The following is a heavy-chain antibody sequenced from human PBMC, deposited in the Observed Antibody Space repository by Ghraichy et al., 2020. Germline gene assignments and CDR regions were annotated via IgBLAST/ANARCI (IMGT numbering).Heavy chain of an antibody. CDR1: GGTFSSYT. D-gene: IGHD5-24*01. V-gene: IGHV1-69*02. Sequence: SVKVSCKASGGTFSSYTISWVRQAPGQGLEWMGRIIPILGIANYAQKFQGRVTITADKSTSTAYMELSSLRSEDTAVYYCESRWLIPLTGRYFDYWGQGTLVTVSS. CDR3: ESRWLIPLTGRYFDY. CDR2: IIPILGIA. J-gene: IGHJ4*02.